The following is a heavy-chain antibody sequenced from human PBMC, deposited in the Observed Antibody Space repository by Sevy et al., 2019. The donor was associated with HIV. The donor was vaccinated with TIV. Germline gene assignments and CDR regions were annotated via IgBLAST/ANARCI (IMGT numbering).Heavy chain of an antibody. J-gene: IGHJ4*02. D-gene: IGHD2-8*01. Sequence: GGSVRLSCTASGFTFSDSWMHWVRQAPGKGLEWLANINQDGSVIYYADSVKGRFTISRDNSRNSVFLQMSSLRAGDTATYYCARAVGKDGAYWGQGTLVTVSS. V-gene: IGHV3-7*03. CDR2: INQDGSVI. CDR3: ARAVGKDGAY. CDR1: GFTFSDSW.